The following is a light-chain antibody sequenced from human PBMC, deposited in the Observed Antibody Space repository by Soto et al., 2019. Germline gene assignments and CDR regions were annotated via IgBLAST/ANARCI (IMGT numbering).Light chain of an antibody. CDR2: DAS. CDR3: EQRSNWPSIT. CDR1: QSVSSY. Sequence: EIVLTQSPATLSLSPGERATLSCRASQSVSSYLAWYQQKPGQAPRLLIYDASNRATGIPARFSGSGSGTDFTLTISSVEPEDFAVYSCEQRSNWPSITFGQGTRLEIK. J-gene: IGKJ5*01. V-gene: IGKV3-11*01.